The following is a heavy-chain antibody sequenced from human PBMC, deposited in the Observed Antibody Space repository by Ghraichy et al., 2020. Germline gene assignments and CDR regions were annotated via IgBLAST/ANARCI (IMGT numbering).Heavy chain of an antibody. CDR3: ARRATKVPAAIGETAAYYYGMDV. CDR2: IIPIFGTA. V-gene: IGHV1-69*13. J-gene: IGHJ6*02. CDR1: GGTFSSYA. Sequence: SVKVSCKASGGTFSSYAISWVRQAPGQGLEWMGGIIPIFGTANYAQKFQGRVTITADESTSTAYMELSSLRSEDTAVYYCARRATKVPAAIGETAAYYYGMDVWGQGTTVTVSS. D-gene: IGHD2-2*01.